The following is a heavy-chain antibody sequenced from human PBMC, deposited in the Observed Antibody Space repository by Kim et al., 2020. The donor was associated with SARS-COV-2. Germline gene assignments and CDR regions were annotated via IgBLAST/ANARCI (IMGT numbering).Heavy chain of an antibody. V-gene: IGHV1-24*01. CDR2: FDPEDGET. CDR3: ATNNPQWELPDY. J-gene: IGHJ4*02. CDR1: GYTLTELS. Sequence: ASVKVSCKVSGYTLTELSMHWVRQAPGKGLEWMGGFDPEDGETIYAQKFQGRVTMTEDTSTDTAYMELSSLRSEDTAVYYCATNNPQWELPDYWGQGTLVTVSS. D-gene: IGHD1-26*01.